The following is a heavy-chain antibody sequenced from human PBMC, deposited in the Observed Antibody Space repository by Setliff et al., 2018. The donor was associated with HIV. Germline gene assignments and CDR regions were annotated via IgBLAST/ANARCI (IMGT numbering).Heavy chain of an antibody. Sequence: LSLTCTVSGASISNHHWSWIRQPPGKGLEWIGEGDQSGSANYNPSLTGRGTISVDTLKRHFSLKLTSVTAADTAVYYCTSSPFRFYGDHNQDYWGQGTLVTVSS. J-gene: IGHJ4*02. CDR2: GDQSGSA. CDR3: TSSPFRFYGDHNQDY. CDR1: GASISNHH. D-gene: IGHD4-17*01. V-gene: IGHV4-34*01.